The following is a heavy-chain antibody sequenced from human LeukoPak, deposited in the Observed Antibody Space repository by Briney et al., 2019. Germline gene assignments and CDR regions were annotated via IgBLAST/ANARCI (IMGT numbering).Heavy chain of an antibody. Sequence: PGGSLRLSCAASEFTFSSYSMNRVRQAPGKGLEWVSSISSSSSYIYYADSVKGRFTISRDNAKNSLYLQMNSLRAEDTAVYYCAREVAEILWFGELSPPNYWGQGTLVTVSS. CDR2: ISSSSSYI. J-gene: IGHJ4*02. CDR1: EFTFSSYS. CDR3: AREVAEILWFGELSPPNY. V-gene: IGHV3-21*01. D-gene: IGHD3-10*01.